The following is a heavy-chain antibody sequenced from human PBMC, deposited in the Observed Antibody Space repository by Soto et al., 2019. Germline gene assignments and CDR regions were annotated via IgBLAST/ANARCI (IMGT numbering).Heavy chain of an antibody. V-gene: IGHV4-30-2*01. CDR1: GDSVSRDGFS. J-gene: IGHJ4*01. Sequence: QVQLQESGSGLVRPSQTLVLTCTVSGDSVSRDGFSWSWLRQPPGKGLEWIGYVYHSGATYYNPSLKSRVTTSVDKSKNQFSLRLASVTAAGTAVYYCAREISYYFDSWGHGTLVTVSS. CDR2: VYHSGAT. D-gene: IGHD3-3*01. CDR3: AREISYYFDS.